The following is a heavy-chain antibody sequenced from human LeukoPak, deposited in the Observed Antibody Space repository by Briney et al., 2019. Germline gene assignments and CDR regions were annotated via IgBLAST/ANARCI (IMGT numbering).Heavy chain of an antibody. D-gene: IGHD6-13*01. CDR1: GYTFTGYY. CDR3: ALSAEKQLVYFDF. Sequence: SVKVSCKASGYTFTGYYMHWVRQAPGQGLEWMGRIIPVFDTAKYAQNFQGRVTMTTDESSSTAYMELYSLRSEDTAVYYCALSAEKQLVYFDFWGQGTLVTVSS. V-gene: IGHV1-69*05. J-gene: IGHJ4*02. CDR2: IIPVFDTA.